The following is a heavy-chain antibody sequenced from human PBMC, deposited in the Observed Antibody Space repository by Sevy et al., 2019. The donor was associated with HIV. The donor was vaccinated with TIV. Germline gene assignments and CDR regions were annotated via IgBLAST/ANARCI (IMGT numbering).Heavy chain of an antibody. CDR2: IYSGGTT. Sequence: GVSLRLSCAASGFTVSTNYMSWVRQAPGKGLEWVSVIYSGGTTYYADSVKGRFTISRDKSKNTRYLQMNSLRAEDTAVYYCAREFGDGYNPRYYFDYWGQGTLVTVSS. D-gene: IGHD3-3*01. CDR3: AREFGDGYNPRYYFDY. J-gene: IGHJ4*02. V-gene: IGHV3-53*01. CDR1: GFTVSTNY.